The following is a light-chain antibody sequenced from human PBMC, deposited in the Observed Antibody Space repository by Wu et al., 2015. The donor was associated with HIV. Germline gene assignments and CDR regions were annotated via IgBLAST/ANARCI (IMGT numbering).Light chain of an antibody. CDR1: QSVTSTS. J-gene: IGKJ1*01. CDR2: AAS. CDR3: QHYGTSPNT. V-gene: IGKV3-20*01. Sequence: EIALTQSPGTLSLSPGERATLPCRASQSVTSTSLAWYQQKPGQAPRLLIYAASRRATGIPDRFSGSGSGTDFTLTINRLEPEDFAVYYCQHYGTSPNTFGQGTKVEIK.